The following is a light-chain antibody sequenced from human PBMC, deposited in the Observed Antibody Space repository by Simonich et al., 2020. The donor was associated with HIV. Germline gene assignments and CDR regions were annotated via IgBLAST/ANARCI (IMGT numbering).Light chain of an antibody. J-gene: IGKJ4*01. CDR1: QSVSSN. V-gene: IGKV3-15*01. CDR3: QQHNNWPLT. Sequence: IVMTQSPATLSVSPGERATLSCRASQSVSSNLAWYQQRPGQAPSLLIYAASTRATGIPARFSGSGSGTEFTLTISSMQSEDFAVYYCQQHNNWPLTFGGGTKVEIK. CDR2: AAS.